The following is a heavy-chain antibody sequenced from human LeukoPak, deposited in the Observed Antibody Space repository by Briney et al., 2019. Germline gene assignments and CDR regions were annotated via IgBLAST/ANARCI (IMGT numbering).Heavy chain of an antibody. CDR3: VRGFSFGPYGMDV. D-gene: IGHD2/OR15-2a*01. J-gene: IGHJ6*02. Sequence: GGSLRLSCSASVVPFSSYAMHWLRQAPGKGLEYVSAISDSGGSTYYADSVKGRFTISRDNSKNTLYLQMSSLRAEDTAVYFCVRGFSFGPYGMDVWGQGTTVTISS. CDR1: VVPFSSYA. CDR2: ISDSGGST. V-gene: IGHV3-64D*09.